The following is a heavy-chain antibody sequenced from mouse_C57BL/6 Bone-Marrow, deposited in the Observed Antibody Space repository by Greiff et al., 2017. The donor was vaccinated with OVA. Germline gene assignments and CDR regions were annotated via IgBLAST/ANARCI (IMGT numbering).Heavy chain of an antibody. Sequence: VQLQQPGAELVKPGASVKLSCKASGYTFTSYWMHWVKQRPGQGLEWIGMIHPNSGSTNYNEKFKSKATLTVDKSSSTAYMQLSSLTSEDSAVYYCARSAVITTVEAYWGQGTLVTVSA. CDR3: ARSAVITTVEAY. CDR2: IHPNSGST. V-gene: IGHV1-64*01. J-gene: IGHJ3*01. CDR1: GYTFTSYW. D-gene: IGHD1-1*01.